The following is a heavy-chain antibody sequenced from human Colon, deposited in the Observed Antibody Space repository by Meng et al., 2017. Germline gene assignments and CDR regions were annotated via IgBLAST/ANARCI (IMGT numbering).Heavy chain of an antibody. J-gene: IGHJ4*02. Sequence: GGSLRLSCAVSGFTFSTYEMNWVRQAPGRGLEWVSSISSSSSYIYYADSVKGRFTISRDNAKNSLYLKMNSLRAEDAAVYYCATCDSTGYYSIYWGQGTLVTVSS. CDR1: GFTFSTYE. CDR3: ATCDSTGYYSIY. D-gene: IGHD3-22*01. V-gene: IGHV3-21*01. CDR2: ISSSSSYI.